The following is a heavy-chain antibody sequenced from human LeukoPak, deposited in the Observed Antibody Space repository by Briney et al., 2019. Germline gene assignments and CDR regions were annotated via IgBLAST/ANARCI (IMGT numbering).Heavy chain of an antibody. D-gene: IGHD3-22*01. CDR1: GGSISSGGYS. Sequence: SETLSLTCAVSGGSISSGGYSWSWIRQPPGKGLEWIGYIYHNGSTYYNPSLKSRVTISVDRSKNQFSLKLSSVTAADTAVYYCARGPLYYYDSSGYYSPYYFDYWGQGTLVTVSS. CDR2: IYHNGST. CDR3: ARGPLYYYDSSGYYSPYYFDY. J-gene: IGHJ4*02. V-gene: IGHV4-30-2*01.